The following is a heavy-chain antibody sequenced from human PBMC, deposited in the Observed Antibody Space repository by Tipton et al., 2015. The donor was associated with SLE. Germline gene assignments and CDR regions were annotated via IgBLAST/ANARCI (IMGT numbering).Heavy chain of an antibody. D-gene: IGHD3/OR15-3a*01. J-gene: IGHJ2*01. V-gene: IGHV4-59*08. CDR3: ARRGLVGPERYFDL. Sequence: TLSLTCTVSGGSLSSYYWSWIRQPPGKGLEWIGYIYYSGSTNYNPSLKSRVTISVDTSKNQFSLHLRSVTAADTAVFYCARRGLVGPERYFDLWGRGTLVTVSS. CDR1: GGSLSSYY. CDR2: IYYSGST.